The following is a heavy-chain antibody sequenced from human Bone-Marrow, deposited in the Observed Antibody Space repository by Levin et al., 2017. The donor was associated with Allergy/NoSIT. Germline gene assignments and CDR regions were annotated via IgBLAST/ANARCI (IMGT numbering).Heavy chain of an antibody. D-gene: IGHD3-10*01. CDR1: GFIFSGSA. V-gene: IGHV3-73*01. J-gene: IGHJ5*02. CDR2: IRSKANSYAT. CDR3: TRVRTYP. Sequence: ASVKVSCAASGFIFSGSAMHWVRQASGKGLEWVGRIRSKANSYATAYAASVKGRFTISRDDSKNTAYLQMNSLKTEDTAVYYCTRVRTYPWGQGTLVTVSS.